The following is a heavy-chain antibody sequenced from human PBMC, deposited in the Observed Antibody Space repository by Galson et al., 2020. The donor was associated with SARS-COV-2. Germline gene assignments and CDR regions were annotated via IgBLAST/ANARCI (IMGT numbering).Heavy chain of an antibody. CDR2: IRWIGGGT. D-gene: IGHD4-17*01. V-gene: IGHV3-43D*04. Sequence: GGSLRLSSTASGFTFNDYAMPWVRPVPGKGLEWVSIIRWIGGGTSYAASVNGRFTISRDNSKHSLYLQMDSLTPEDTALYSCAKEHTDHYYYCAMDLWGQGTTVTVSS. J-gene: IGHJ6*02. CDR3: AKEHTDHYYYCAMDL. CDR1: GFTFNDYA.